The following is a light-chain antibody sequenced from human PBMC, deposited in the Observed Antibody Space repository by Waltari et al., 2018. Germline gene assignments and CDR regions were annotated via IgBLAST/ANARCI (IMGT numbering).Light chain of an antibody. CDR1: SSDVGAYNF. J-gene: IGLJ2*01. V-gene: IGLV2-8*01. CDR3: CSYAGSNNL. Sequence: QSALTQPPSASGSPGQSVTISCTGTSSDVGAYNFVSWYQQHPGKPPKLLFYEVPKRPSGVPDGFCGSRSGNTASLTVSGLQSEDEADYYCCSYAGSNNLFGGGTKLTVL. CDR2: EVP.